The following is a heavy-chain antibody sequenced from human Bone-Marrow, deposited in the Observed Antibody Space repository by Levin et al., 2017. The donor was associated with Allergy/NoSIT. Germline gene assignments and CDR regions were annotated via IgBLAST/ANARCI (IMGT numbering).Heavy chain of an antibody. D-gene: IGHD3-16*01. CDR2: IKTDGSTT. V-gene: IGHV3-74*01. Sequence: GGSLRLSCATSGFTFSSYWMHWVRQTPGKGLVWVSRIKTDGSTTNYADSVKGRFTISRDNAKNTLYLQMNSLRVEDTAVYYCARGYFESSAYTYGGWGHRTLVSVSS. CDR3: ARGYFESSAYTYGG. J-gene: IGHJ4*01. CDR1: GFTFSSYW.